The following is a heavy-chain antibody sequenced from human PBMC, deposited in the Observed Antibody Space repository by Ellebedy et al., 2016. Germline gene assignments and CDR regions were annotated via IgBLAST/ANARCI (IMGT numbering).Heavy chain of an antibody. J-gene: IGHJ5*02. D-gene: IGHD2-2*01. V-gene: IGHV4-34*01. CDR3: ARPYQPLLGRWFDP. Sequence: GSLRLXXAVYGGSFSGYYWSWIRQPPGKGLEWIGEINHSGSTNYNPSLKSRVTISVDTSKNQFSLKLSSVTAADTAVYYCARPYQPLLGRWFDPWGQGTLVTVSS. CDR2: INHSGST. CDR1: GGSFSGYY.